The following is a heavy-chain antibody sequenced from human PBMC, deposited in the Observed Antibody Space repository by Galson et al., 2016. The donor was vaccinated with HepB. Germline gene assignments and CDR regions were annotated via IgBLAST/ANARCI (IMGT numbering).Heavy chain of an antibody. CDR3: ARALYYSSYMDF. J-gene: IGHJ6*03. CDR2: IYPGDSDI. Sequence: QSGAEVKKPGESLEISCKGSGYIFSNYWIVWVRQVAGKGLEWMGIIYPGDSDIRYSPSFQGLVTISADKSIDTAYLRWSSLKASDTVMYYCARALYYSSYMDFWGDGTTVTVSS. V-gene: IGHV5-51*01. CDR1: GYIFSNYW.